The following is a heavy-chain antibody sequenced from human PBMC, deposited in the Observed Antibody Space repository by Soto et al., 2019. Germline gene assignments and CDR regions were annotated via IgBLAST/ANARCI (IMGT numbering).Heavy chain of an antibody. J-gene: IGHJ4*02. CDR3: AKVLLPQLTVAPFDY. V-gene: IGHV3-23*01. D-gene: IGHD6-19*01. CDR2: ISGSGGST. CDR1: GFTFSSYA. Sequence: PGGSLRLSCASSGFTFSSYATSLVRQAPGKGLEWVSAISGSGGSTYYADSVKGRFTISRDNSKNTLYLQMNSLRAEDTAVYYCAKVLLPQLTVAPFDYWGQGTLVTVSS.